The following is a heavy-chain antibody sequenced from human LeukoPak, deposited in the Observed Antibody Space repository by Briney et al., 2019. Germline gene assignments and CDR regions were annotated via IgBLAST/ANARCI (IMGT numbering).Heavy chain of an antibody. CDR3: AKDLPLGYYYDSSGYTFDY. Sequence: PGGSLRLSCAASGFTVTRYGMHWVRQAPGKGLEWVAFIRYDGSDKYFADSVKGRFTISRDNSKNTLYLQMNSLRAEDTAVYYCAKDLPLGYYYDSSGYTFDYWGQGTLVTVSS. V-gene: IGHV3-30*02. D-gene: IGHD3-22*01. J-gene: IGHJ4*02. CDR2: IRYDGSDK. CDR1: GFTVTRYG.